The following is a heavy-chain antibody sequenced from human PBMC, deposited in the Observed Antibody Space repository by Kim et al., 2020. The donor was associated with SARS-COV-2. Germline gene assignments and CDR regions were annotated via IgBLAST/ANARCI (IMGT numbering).Heavy chain of an antibody. D-gene: IGHD3-10*01. Sequence: ASVKVSCKASGYTFTSYGISWVRQAPGQGLEWMGWISAYNGNTNYAQKLQGRVTMTTDTSTSTAYMELRSLRSDDTAVYYCASTHERGMVRGVIITRPYYYYGMDVWGQGTTVTVSS. CDR3: ASTHERGMVRGVIITRPYYYYGMDV. CDR1: GYTFTSYG. CDR2: ISAYNGNT. V-gene: IGHV1-18*01. J-gene: IGHJ6*02.